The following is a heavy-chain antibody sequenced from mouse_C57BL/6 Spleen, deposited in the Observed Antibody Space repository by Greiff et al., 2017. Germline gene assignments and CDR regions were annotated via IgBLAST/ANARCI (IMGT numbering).Heavy chain of an antibody. CDR1: GYAFSSYW. J-gene: IGHJ4*01. CDR2: IYPGDGDT. D-gene: IGHD4-1*01. V-gene: IGHV1-80*01. Sequence: VKVVESGAELVKPGASVKISCKASGYAFSSYWMNWVKQRPGKGLEWIGQIYPGDGDTNYNGKFKGKATLTADKSSSTAYMQLSSLTSEDSAVYFCAREQVGRDYYAMDYWGQGTSVTVSS. CDR3: AREQVGRDYYAMDY.